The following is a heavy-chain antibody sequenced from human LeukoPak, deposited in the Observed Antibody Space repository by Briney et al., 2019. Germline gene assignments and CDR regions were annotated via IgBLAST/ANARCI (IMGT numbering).Heavy chain of an antibody. D-gene: IGHD1-1*01. J-gene: IGHJ3*02. CDR3: ASDNSNDDGSAFDI. V-gene: IGHV3-33*01. Sequence: GGSLRLSCAASAFTFSTYGMHWVRQAPGKGLEWVTVIRYDGSNKYYADSVKGRFTISRDNSKNTLYLQMNSLRAEDTAVYYCASDNSNDDGSAFDIWGQGTMVTVSS. CDR1: AFTFSTYG. CDR2: IRYDGSNK.